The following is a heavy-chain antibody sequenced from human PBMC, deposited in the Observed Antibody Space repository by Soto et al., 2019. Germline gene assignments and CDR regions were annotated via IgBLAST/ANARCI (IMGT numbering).Heavy chain of an antibody. CDR1: GASTSVHSYY. CDR3: TRRYNWNDNYFDP. J-gene: IGHJ5*02. V-gene: IGHV4-39*01. CDR2: SYYSGTT. D-gene: IGHD1-20*01. Sequence: PSETLSLTCTVSGASTSVHSYYWTWIRQPPGKGLEWIGSSYYSGTTYFNPSLKSRATISVDTSKNQFSLRLTSVTAADTAIYYCTRRYNWNDNYFDPLSPGALVTVSS.